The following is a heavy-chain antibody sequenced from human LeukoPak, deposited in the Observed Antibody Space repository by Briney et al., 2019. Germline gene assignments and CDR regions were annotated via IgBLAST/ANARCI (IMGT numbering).Heavy chain of an antibody. CDR2: ISSSSSYI. D-gene: IGHD5-12*01. CDR3: ARVIGGYGDY. Sequence: PGGSLRLSCAASGFTFSSYSMNWVRQAPGKGLEWVSSISSSSSYIYYADSVKGRFTISRDNAKSSLYPQMNSLRAKDTAVYYCARVIGGYGDYWGQGTLVTVSS. V-gene: IGHV3-21*01. CDR1: GFTFSSYS. J-gene: IGHJ4*02.